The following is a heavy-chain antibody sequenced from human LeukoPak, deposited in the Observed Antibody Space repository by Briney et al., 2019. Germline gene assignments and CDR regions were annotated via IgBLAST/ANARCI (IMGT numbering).Heavy chain of an antibody. J-gene: IGHJ4*02. D-gene: IGHD3-16*01. V-gene: IGHV1-69*13. CDR1: GGTFSSYA. Sequence: ASVKVSCKASGGTFSSYAISWVRQAPGQGLEWMGGIIPIFGTANYAQKFQGRVTITADESTSTAYMELSSLRSDDTAVYYCAKPRDYINTWPGEFGYWGQGTLVTVSS. CDR3: AKPRDYINTWPGEFGY. CDR2: IIPIFGTA.